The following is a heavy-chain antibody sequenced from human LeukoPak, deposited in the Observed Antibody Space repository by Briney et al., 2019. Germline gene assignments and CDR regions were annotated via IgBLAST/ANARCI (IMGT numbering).Heavy chain of an antibody. CDR2: ISYDGSNK. D-gene: IGHD2-15*01. CDR1: GFTFSSYA. J-gene: IGHJ4*02. CDR3: ARGPLTVVVVAATGDY. V-gene: IGHV3-30*04. Sequence: PGGSLRLSCAASGFTFSSYAMHWVRQAPGKGLEWVAVISYDGSNKYYADSVKGRFTISRDNSKNALYLQMNSLRAEDTAVYYCARGPLTVVVVAATGDYWGQGTLVTVSS.